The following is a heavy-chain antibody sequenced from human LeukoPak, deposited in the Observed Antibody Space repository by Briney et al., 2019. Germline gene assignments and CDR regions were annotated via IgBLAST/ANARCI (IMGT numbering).Heavy chain of an antibody. CDR1: GFTFSNCA. V-gene: IGHV3-23*01. Sequence: GGSLRLSCAASGFTFSNCAMSWVRQAPGKGLEWVSAISGSGDSTYYADSVKGRFTISRDNSKNTLYLQMNSLRAEDTAVYYCAREKVRDSVAGTGFDYWGQGTLVTVSS. J-gene: IGHJ4*02. D-gene: IGHD6-19*01. CDR2: ISGSGDST. CDR3: AREKVRDSVAGTGFDY.